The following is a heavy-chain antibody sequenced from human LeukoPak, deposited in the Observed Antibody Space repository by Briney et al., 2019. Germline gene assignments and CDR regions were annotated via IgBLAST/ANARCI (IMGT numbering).Heavy chain of an antibody. D-gene: IGHD3-10*01. CDR2: INAGNGNT. V-gene: IGHV1-3*01. J-gene: IGHJ6*02. CDR1: GYTFTSYA. Sequence: GASVKVSCKASGYTFTSYAMHWVRQAPGQRLEWMGWINAGNGNTKYSQKFQGRVTITRDTSASTAYMELSSLRSEDTAVYYCARDKFGEWGYGTDVWGQGTTVTVSS. CDR3: ARDKFGEWGYGTDV.